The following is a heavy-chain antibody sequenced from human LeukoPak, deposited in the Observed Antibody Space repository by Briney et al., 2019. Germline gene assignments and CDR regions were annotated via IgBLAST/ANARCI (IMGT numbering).Heavy chain of an antibody. CDR2: ISGSGSAI. Sequence: PGGSLRLSCAASGFTFGSYEMNWVRQVPGKGLEWVSYISGSGSAIYYADSVKGRFTISRDSAKNSLFLQMNSLRAEDTAVYYCARGKYSSGWTPFDYWGQGTLVTVSS. V-gene: IGHV3-48*03. J-gene: IGHJ4*02. CDR1: GFTFGSYE. CDR3: ARGKYSSGWTPFDY. D-gene: IGHD6-19*01.